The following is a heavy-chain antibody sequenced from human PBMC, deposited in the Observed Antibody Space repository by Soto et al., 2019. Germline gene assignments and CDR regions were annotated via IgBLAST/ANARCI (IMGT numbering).Heavy chain of an antibody. CDR1: GGTFSSYT. Sequence: QVQLVQSGAEVKKPGSSVKVSCKASGGTFSSYTINWVRQAPGQGLEWMGRIIPILGIANYAQKFQGRVTXTXHKSTSTAYMELSSLRSEDTAVYYCARHYGDYNGGYWGQGTLVTVSS. D-gene: IGHD4-17*01. CDR3: ARHYGDYNGGY. J-gene: IGHJ4*02. CDR2: IIPILGIA. V-gene: IGHV1-69*02.